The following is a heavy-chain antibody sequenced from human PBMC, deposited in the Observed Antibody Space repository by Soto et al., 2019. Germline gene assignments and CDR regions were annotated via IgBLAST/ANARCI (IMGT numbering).Heavy chain of an antibody. Sequence: GGSLRLSCAASGFTVSSNYMSWVRQAPGKGLEWVSVIYSGGSTYYADSVKGRFTISRVNSKNTLYLQMNSLRAEDTAVDYCARLQLTSIAARRGFDYWGQGTLVTVSS. CDR2: IYSGGST. CDR1: GFTVSSNY. J-gene: IGHJ4*02. V-gene: IGHV3-53*01. D-gene: IGHD6-6*01. CDR3: ARLQLTSIAARRGFDY.